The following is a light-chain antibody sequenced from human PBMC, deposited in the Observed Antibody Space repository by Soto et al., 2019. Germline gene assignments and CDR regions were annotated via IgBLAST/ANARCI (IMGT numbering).Light chain of an antibody. CDR2: AAS. J-gene: IGKJ2*01. Sequence: DIQMTQSPPSLSASVGDRVTITCRASQGIKNYLAWFQQKPGEAPKSLIYAASSLQSGVPSRFSGSGSGTYFTLTISSLQPEDFATYYWQQYNTYPLTFGRGTKLEIK. CDR1: QGIKNY. V-gene: IGKV1-16*01. CDR3: QQYNTYPLT.